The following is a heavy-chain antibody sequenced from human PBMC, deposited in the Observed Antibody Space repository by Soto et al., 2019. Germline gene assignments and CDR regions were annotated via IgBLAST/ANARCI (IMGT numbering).Heavy chain of an antibody. CDR3: ARRGPGTYFDY. D-gene: IGHD6-13*01. CDR2: ISGSGGST. V-gene: IGHV3-23*01. J-gene: IGHJ4*02. CDR1: GVTLSSYA. Sequence: WGSLRISCAACGVTLSSYAMSWVRQAPGKGLEWVSVISGSGGSTYYADSVKGRFTISRDNSKNTLYLQMNSLRAEDTAVYYCARRGPGTYFDYWGQGTLVTVSS.